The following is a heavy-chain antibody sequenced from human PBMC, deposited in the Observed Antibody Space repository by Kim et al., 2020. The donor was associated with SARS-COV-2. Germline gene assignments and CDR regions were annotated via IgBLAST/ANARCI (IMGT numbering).Heavy chain of an antibody. CDR1: GGSISNYY. CDR2: IYYSGST. Sequence: SETLSLTCTVSGGSISNYYWNWIRQPPGKGLEWIGYIYYSGSTNNNPSLKSRVTISVDTSKNQFSLKLSSVTAADTAVYYCARDSGTDYYALGAFDIWGQGTLVTVSS. V-gene: IGHV4-59*13. D-gene: IGHD3-10*01. J-gene: IGHJ3*02. CDR3: ARDSGTDYYALGAFDI.